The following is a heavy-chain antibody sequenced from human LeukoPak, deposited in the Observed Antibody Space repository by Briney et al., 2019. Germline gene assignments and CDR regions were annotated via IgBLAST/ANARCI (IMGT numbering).Heavy chain of an antibody. V-gene: IGHV3-30-3*01. J-gene: IGHJ4*02. Sequence: PGRSLRLSCAASGFTFSSYAMHWVRQAPGKGLEWVAVISYDGSNKYYADSVKGRFTISRDNSKNTLYLQMNSLRAEDTAVYYCARDRIAVAFDYWGQGTLVTVSS. CDR3: ARDRIAVAFDY. CDR2: ISYDGSNK. CDR1: GFTFSSYA. D-gene: IGHD6-19*01.